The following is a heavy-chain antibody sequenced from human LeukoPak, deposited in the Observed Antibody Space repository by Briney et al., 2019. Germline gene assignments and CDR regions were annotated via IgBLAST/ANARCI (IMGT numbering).Heavy chain of an antibody. D-gene: IGHD6-13*01. V-gene: IGHV4-34*01. CDR2: INHSGST. CDR3: ARLAPQVSSSWYRGWFDP. CDR1: GGSVSGYY. J-gene: IGHJ5*02. Sequence: SETLSLTCAVYGGSVSGYYWSWIRQPPGKGLEWIGEINHSGSTNYNPSLKSRVTISVDTSKNQFSLKLSSVTAADTAVYYCARLAPQVSSSWYRGWFDPWGQGTLVTVSS.